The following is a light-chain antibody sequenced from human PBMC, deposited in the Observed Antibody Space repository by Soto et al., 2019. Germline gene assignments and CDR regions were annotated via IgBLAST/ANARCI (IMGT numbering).Light chain of an antibody. CDR2: KTS. J-gene: IGKJ4*01. CDR3: QQYNSNPLT. Sequence: DIQMTQSPSTLSASVGDRVTITCRASQSFSTWLAWYQQKPGKAPNLLIYKTSILESGVPSRCSGSGSATEFTLTISSLQPDDFATYYCQQYNSNPLTFGGGTKVEIK. CDR1: QSFSTW. V-gene: IGKV1-5*03.